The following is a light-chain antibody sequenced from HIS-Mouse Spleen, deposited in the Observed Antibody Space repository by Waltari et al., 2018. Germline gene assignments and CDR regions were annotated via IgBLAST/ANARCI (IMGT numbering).Light chain of an antibody. CDR3: QQYYSTPYT. Sequence: DIVMTQSPDSLAVSLGDRATINCTSSQRVLYSSNNKNYLAWYQQKPGQPPKLLIYWASTRESGVPDRFSGSGSGTDFTLTISSLQAEDVAVYYCQQYYSTPYTFGQGTKLEIK. CDR1: QRVLYSSNNKNY. CDR2: WAS. J-gene: IGKJ2*01. V-gene: IGKV4-1*01.